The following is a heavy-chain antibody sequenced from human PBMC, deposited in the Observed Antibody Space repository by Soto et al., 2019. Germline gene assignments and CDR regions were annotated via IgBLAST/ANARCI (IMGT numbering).Heavy chain of an antibody. Sequence: QLQLQESGSGLVKPSQTLSLTCAVSGGSISSGGYSWSWIRQPPGKGLEWIGYIYHSGSTYYNPSLKSRVTIAVDRSKNQFPLKLSSVAAADTAVHCWARVPGYWGQGTLVTVSA. V-gene: IGHV4-30-2*01. CDR3: ARVPGY. CDR1: GGSISSGGYS. J-gene: IGHJ4*02. CDR2: IYHSGST.